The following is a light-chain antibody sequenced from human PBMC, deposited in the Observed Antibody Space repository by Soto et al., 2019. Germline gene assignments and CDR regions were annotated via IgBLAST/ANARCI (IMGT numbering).Light chain of an antibody. CDR1: QSINSY. J-gene: IGKJ1*01. V-gene: IGKV1-5*01. CDR3: QQYNSYSLT. CDR2: DAS. Sequence: DIQMTQSPSTLSASVEDRVTITCRASQSINSYLAWHQQKPGKAPKVLIYDASTLESGVPSRFSGSASGTEFTLTISSLQPDDFATYYCQQYNSYSLTFGQGTKVDIK.